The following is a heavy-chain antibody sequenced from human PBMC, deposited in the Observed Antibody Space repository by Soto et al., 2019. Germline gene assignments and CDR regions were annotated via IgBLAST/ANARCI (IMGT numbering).Heavy chain of an antibody. V-gene: IGHV3-33*01. D-gene: IGHD1-7*01. J-gene: IGHJ4*02. CDR1: GFTFSSYG. CDR3: ARDRNHLNSHLDY. Sequence: QVQMVESGGGVVQPGRSLRLSCAASGFTFSSYGMHWVRQAPGKGLEWVAVIWYDGSNKYYADSVKGRLTISRDNSKNTLYLQMNSLRAEDTAVYYFARDRNHLNSHLDYWGQGTLVTVSS. CDR2: IWYDGSNK.